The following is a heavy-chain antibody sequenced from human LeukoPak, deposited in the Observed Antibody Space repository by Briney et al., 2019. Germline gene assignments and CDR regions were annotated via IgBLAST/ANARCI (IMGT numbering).Heavy chain of an antibody. CDR2: IYYSGST. V-gene: IGHV4-61*08. Sequence: SETLSLTCTVSGGSISSGDYYWSWIRQPPGKGLEWIGYIYYSGSTNYNPSLKSRVTISVDTSKNQFSLKLSSVTAADTAVYYCARGSRGYSYGFDYWGQGTLVTVSS. CDR3: ARGSRGYSYGFDY. D-gene: IGHD5-18*01. CDR1: GGSISSGDYY. J-gene: IGHJ4*02.